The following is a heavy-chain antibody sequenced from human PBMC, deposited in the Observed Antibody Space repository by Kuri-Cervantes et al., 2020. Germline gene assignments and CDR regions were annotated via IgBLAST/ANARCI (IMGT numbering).Heavy chain of an antibody. V-gene: IGHV3-21*01. Sequence: GESLKISCAASGFTFSSYSMNWVRQAPGKGLEWVSSISSSSSYIYYADSVKGRFTISRDNAKNSLYLQMNSLRAEDTAVYYCARDPGYSGYVGAFDIWGQGTMVTVSS. CDR3: ARDPGYSGYVGAFDI. J-gene: IGHJ3*02. CDR1: GFTFSSYS. CDR2: ISSSSSYI. D-gene: IGHD5-12*01.